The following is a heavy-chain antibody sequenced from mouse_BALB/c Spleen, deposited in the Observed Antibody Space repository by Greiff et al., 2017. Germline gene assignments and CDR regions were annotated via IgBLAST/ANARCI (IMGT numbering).Heavy chain of an antibody. CDR3: ARDKDSSGLDY. CDR2: INPGSGGT. J-gene: IGHJ2*01. D-gene: IGHD3-2*01. Sequence: VQLQQSGAELVRPGTSVKVSCKASGYAFTNYLIEWVKQRPGQGLEWIGVINPGSGGTNYNEKFKGKVTLTADKSSSTAYMQLSSLTSDDSAVYVCARDKDSSGLDYWGQGTTLTVSS. CDR1: GYAFTNYL. V-gene: IGHV1-54*03.